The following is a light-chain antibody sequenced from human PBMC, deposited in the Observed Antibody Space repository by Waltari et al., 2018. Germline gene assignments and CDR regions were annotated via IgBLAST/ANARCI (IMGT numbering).Light chain of an antibody. Sequence: DIQLTQSPSFLSASVGDRVTITCRASQGISSYLAWYQQKPGKAPKLLIYAAYTLQSVVPSRFSGSGSGTEFTLTISSLQPEDFATYYCQQRNNYPRMYTFGQGTKLEIK. CDR2: AAY. CDR3: QQRNNYPRMYT. V-gene: IGKV1-9*01. CDR1: QGISSY. J-gene: IGKJ2*01.